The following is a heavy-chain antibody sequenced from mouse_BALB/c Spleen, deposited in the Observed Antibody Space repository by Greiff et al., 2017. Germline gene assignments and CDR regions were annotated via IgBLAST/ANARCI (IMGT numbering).Heavy chain of an antibody. CDR1: GYTFTSYW. CDR2: INPSTGYT. V-gene: IGHV1-7*01. J-gene: IGHJ4*01. Sequence: VKLQQSGAELAKPGASVKMSCKASGYTFTSYWMHWVKQRPGQGLEWIGYINPSTGYTEYNQKFKDKATLTADKSSSTAYMQLSSLTSEDSAVYYCAKSGTLYAMDDWGQGTSVTVSS. CDR3: AKSGTLYAMDD. D-gene: IGHD4-1*01.